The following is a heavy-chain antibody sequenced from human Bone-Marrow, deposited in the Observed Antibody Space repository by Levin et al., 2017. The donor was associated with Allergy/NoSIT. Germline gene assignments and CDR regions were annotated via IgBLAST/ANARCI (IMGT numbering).Heavy chain of an antibody. Sequence: SCAASGFTFSDYYMNWIRQAPGKGLEWVSYISSRGNIIYYADSVKGRFTISRDNAKNSLYLQMNSLRAEDTAVYYCASCDGDCYRYYFDSWGQGTLVTVSS. CDR3: ASCDGDCYRYYFDS. V-gene: IGHV3-11*01. CDR2: ISSRGNII. D-gene: IGHD2-21*02. J-gene: IGHJ4*02. CDR1: GFTFSDYY.